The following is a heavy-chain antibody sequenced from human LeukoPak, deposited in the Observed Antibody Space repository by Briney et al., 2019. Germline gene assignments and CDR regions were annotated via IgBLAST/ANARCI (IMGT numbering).Heavy chain of an antibody. CDR1: GFTFSSYA. V-gene: IGHV3-23*01. D-gene: IGHD5-18*01. Sequence: GGSLRLSCAASGFTFSSYAMTWVRQAPGKGLEWVSSFSFNGESTYYADSAKGRFTISRDNSKNTLYLQMNSLRAEDTAVYYCAKELGYSYGYDYWGQGTLVTVSS. CDR3: AKELGYSYGYDY. J-gene: IGHJ4*02. CDR2: FSFNGEST.